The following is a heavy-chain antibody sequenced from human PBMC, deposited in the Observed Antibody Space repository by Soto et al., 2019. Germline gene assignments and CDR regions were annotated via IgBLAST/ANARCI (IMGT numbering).Heavy chain of an antibody. CDR3: LGHYGLWTGYSSF. CDR1: GGTFSSYA. CDR2: IIPIFGTA. J-gene: IGHJ4*02. Sequence: SVKVSCKASGGTFSSYAISWVRQAPGQGLEWMGGIIPIFGTANYAQKFQGRVTITADESTSTAYMELSSLRSEDTAVYYCLGHYGLWTGYSSFWGQGTLVTVSS. V-gene: IGHV1-69*13. D-gene: IGHD3-3*01.